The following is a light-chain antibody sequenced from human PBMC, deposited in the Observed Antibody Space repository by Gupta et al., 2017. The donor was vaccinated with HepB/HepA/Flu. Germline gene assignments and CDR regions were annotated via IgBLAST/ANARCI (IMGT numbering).Light chain of an antibody. J-gene: IGLJ3*02. Sequence: QSALTQPASVSGSPGQSITISCTGTSSDVGGYNSVSWYQQYPGKAPKLLIYDVNARPSGISTRFSASKSGNTASLTISGLQTEDEADYFCTSFTRSTSTLVLFGGGTKLTVL. CDR1: SSDVGGYNS. V-gene: IGLV2-14*03. CDR3: TSFTRSTSTLVL. CDR2: DVN.